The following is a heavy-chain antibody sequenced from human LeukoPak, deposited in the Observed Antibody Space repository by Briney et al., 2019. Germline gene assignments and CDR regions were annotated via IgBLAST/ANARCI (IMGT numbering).Heavy chain of an antibody. CDR1: GFTFSGHY. CDR2: TKNRANSYTT. D-gene: IGHD1-14*01. J-gene: IGHJ6*03. CDR3: TRLTVGRNNYYYTDV. Sequence: GGSLRLSCIASGFTFSGHYMDWVRQAPGQGLEWAGRTKNRANSYTTLYAASVRGRFTISRDDSKNSLYLQMSSLRTEDTAMYYCTRLTVGRNNYYYTDVWGKGTTVTVSS. V-gene: IGHV3-72*01.